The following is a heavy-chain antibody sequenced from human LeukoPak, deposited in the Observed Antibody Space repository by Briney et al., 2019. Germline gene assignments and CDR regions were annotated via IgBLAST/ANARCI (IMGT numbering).Heavy chain of an antibody. CDR2: IYHSGST. V-gene: IGHV4-59*01. CDR1: GGSISSYY. CDR3: ATRATMTDDAFDI. D-gene: IGHD3-22*01. J-gene: IGHJ3*02. Sequence: SETLSLTCTVSGGSISSYYWSWIRQPPGKGLEWIGYIYHSGSTNYNPSLKSRVTISVDTSKNQFSLKLSSVTAADTAVYYCATRATMTDDAFDIWGQGTMVTVSS.